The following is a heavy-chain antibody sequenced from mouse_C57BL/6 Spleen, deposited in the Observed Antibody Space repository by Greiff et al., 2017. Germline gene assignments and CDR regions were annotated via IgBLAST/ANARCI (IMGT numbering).Heavy chain of an antibody. CDR1: GYSITSGYY. J-gene: IGHJ4*01. Sequence: EVKVEESGPGLVKPSQSLSLTCSVTGYSITSGYYWNWIRQFPGNKLEWMGYISYDGSNNYNPSLKNRISITRDTSKNQFFLKLNSVTTEDTATYYCARDRGVVAPMDYWGQGTSVTVSS. CDR2: ISYDGSN. D-gene: IGHD1-1*01. CDR3: ARDRGVVAPMDY. V-gene: IGHV3-6*01.